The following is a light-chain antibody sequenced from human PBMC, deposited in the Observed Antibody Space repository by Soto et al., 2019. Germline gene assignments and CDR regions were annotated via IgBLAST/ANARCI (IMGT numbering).Light chain of an antibody. Sequence: IQLTQSQSSLSASVGDRVTITCRASQTISTWMAWYQQKPGKAPKLLVYDASTLQSGVASRFSGSGSGTEFTLIISGLQPDDSATYYCQQYTNTNNPWMFGQGTKVDIK. V-gene: IGKV1-5*01. CDR1: QTISTW. CDR2: DAS. CDR3: QQYTNTNNPWM. J-gene: IGKJ1*01.